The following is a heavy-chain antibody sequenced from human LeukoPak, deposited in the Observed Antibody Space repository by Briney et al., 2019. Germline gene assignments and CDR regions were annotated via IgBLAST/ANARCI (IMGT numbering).Heavy chain of an antibody. V-gene: IGHV4-59*08. CDR2: IYYSGST. J-gene: IGHJ1*01. Sequence: PSETLSLTRTVSGGSISSYYWSWIRQRPGKGLEWIGYIYYSGSTNYNPSLKCRVTISVDTSKNQFSLKLSSVTAADTAVYYCASSLAVTRTGYFQHWGQGTLVTVSS. CDR1: GGSISSYY. D-gene: IGHD6-19*01. CDR3: ASSLAVTRTGYFQH.